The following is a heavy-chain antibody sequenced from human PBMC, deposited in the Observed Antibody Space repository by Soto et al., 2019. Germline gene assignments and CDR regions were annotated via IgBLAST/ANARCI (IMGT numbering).Heavy chain of an antibody. Sequence: GGSLRLSCAASGFTFSSYAMHRVRQAPGKGLEWVAVISYDGSNKYYADSVKGRFTISRDNSKNTLYLQMNSLRAEDTAVYYCARVYSGSYGPVYYYYGMDVWGQGTTVTVSS. CDR3: ARVYSGSYGPVYYYYGMDV. CDR2: ISYDGSNK. J-gene: IGHJ6*02. D-gene: IGHD1-26*01. CDR1: GFTFSSYA. V-gene: IGHV3-30-3*01.